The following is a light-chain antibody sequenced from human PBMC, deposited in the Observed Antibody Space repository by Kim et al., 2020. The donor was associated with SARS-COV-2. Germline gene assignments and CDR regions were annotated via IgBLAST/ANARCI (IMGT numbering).Light chain of an antibody. CDR3: SSYTSSSAWV. V-gene: IGLV2-14*04. Sequence: GQSITISCTGSSSAVGRYNYVSWYQQHPGKAPNLMIYDVSQRPSGISNRFSGSKSGNTASLTISGLQAEDEADYYCSSYTSSSAWVFGGGTKLTVL. J-gene: IGLJ3*02. CDR1: SSAVGRYNY. CDR2: DVS.